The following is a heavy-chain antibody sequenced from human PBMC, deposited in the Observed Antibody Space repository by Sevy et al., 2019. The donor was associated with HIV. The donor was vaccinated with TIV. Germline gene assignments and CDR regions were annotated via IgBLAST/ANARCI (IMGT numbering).Heavy chain of an antibody. CDR3: ATDYGYGGGDAFDI. CDR1: GYTFTSYG. CDR2: ISAYNGNT. V-gene: IGHV1-18*01. J-gene: IGHJ3*02. D-gene: IGHD5-18*01. Sequence: ASVKVSCKASGYTFTSYGISWVRQAPGQGLEWMGWISAYNGNTNYAQKLQGRVTMTTDTSTSPAYMELRSLRSDDTAVDYCATDYGYGGGDAFDIWGQGTMVTVSS.